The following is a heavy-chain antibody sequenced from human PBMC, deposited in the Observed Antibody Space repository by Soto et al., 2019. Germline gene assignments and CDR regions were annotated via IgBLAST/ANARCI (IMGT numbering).Heavy chain of an antibody. CDR3: ARVFYCSSTSCPDY. CDR2: IYSGGST. D-gene: IGHD2-2*01. Sequence: GGSLRLSCAASGFTVSNNYMSWVRQAPGKGLEWVSVIYSGGSTYYADSVKGRFTISRDNSKNTLYLQMNSLRAEDTAVYYCARVFYCSSTSCPDYWGQGTLVTVSS. J-gene: IGHJ4*02. CDR1: GFTVSNNY. V-gene: IGHV3-66*01.